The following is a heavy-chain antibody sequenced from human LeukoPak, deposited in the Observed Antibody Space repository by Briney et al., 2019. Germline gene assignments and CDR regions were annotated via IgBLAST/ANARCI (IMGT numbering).Heavy chain of an antibody. Sequence: GESLKISCKGSGYSFTSYWIGWVRQMPGKGLEGMGIIYPGDSDTRYSPSFQGQVTISADKSISTAYLQWSSLKASDTAMYYCARSIYDSSGYYSYYFDYWGQGTLVTVSS. V-gene: IGHV5-51*01. J-gene: IGHJ4*02. CDR2: IYPGDSDT. CDR3: ARSIYDSSGYYSYYFDY. CDR1: GYSFTSYW. D-gene: IGHD3-22*01.